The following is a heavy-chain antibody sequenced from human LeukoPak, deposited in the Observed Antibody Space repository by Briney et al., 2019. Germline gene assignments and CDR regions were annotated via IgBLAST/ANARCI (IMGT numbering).Heavy chain of an antibody. D-gene: IGHD4/OR15-4a*01. CDR1: GFTFSGNW. V-gene: IGHV3-23*01. CDR3: ARRAGAYSHPYDY. Sequence: GGSLRLSCAASGFTFSGNWMSWVRQAPGKGLEWVSAISGSGGSTYYADSVKGRFTISRDNSKNTLYLQMNSLRAEDTAVYYCARRAGAYSHPYDYWGQGTLVTVSS. CDR2: ISGSGGST. J-gene: IGHJ4*02.